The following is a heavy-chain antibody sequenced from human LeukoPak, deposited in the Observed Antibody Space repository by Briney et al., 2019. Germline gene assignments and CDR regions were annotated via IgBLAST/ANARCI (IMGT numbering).Heavy chain of an antibody. J-gene: IGHJ4*02. CDR2: IHHSGST. CDR3: ARLGGYYDPPGY. V-gene: IGHV4-39*01. CDR1: GGSISSSTYY. Sequence: SETLSLTCTVSGGSISSSTYYWAWIRPPPGKGLEWIATIHHSGSTYYKPSLRSGVTISVDTSRNQFSLKLSSVTVADTAVYYCARLGGYYDPPGYWGQGTLVTVSS. D-gene: IGHD3-22*01.